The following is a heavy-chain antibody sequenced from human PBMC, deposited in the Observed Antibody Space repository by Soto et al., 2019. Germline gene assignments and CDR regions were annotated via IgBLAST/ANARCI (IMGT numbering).Heavy chain of an antibody. D-gene: IGHD3-3*01. CDR2: IKSQAGGGTI. CDR3: THVSSVAHPFSDF. CDR1: GLTFVYAW. Sequence: EVQLVESGGGLVKPGGSLRISCTASGLTFVYAWMDWVRQAPGKRLEWVGRIKSQAGGGTIEYAAPVKGRFTISRDDSKNTVYLQMDRLKTEDTAVYYCTHVSSVAHPFSDFWGQGTLVTVPS. V-gene: IGHV3-15*07. J-gene: IGHJ4*02.